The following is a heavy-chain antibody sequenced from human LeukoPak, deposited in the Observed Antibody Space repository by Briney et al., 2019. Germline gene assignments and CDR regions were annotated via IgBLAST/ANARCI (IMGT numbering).Heavy chain of an antibody. CDR3: ARVDPALRFLEWLYPDA. V-gene: IGHV4-34*01. J-gene: IGHJ5*02. CDR1: GFTFSTYA. D-gene: IGHD3-3*01. Sequence: PGGSLRLSCAASGFTFSTYAMHWIRQPPGKGLEWIGEINHSGSTNYNSSLKSRVTISVDTSKNQFSLKLSSVTAADTAVYYCARVDPALRFLEWLYPDAGGQGTLVTVSS. CDR2: INHSGST.